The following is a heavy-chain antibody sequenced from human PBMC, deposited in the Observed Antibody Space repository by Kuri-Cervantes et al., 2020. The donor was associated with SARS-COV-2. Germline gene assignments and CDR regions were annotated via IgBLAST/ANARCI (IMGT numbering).Heavy chain of an antibody. Sequence: ASVKVSCKASGYTFTGYYMHWVRQAPGQGLEWMGWINPNSGGTNYAQKFQGRVTMTRDTSISTAYMELSRLRSDDTAVYYCARDGRYGETGGSKAAFDIWGQGTMVTVSS. CDR2: INPNSGGT. J-gene: IGHJ3*02. V-gene: IGHV1-2*02. CDR1: GYTFTGYY. CDR3: ARDGRYGETGGSKAAFDI. D-gene: IGHD4-17*01.